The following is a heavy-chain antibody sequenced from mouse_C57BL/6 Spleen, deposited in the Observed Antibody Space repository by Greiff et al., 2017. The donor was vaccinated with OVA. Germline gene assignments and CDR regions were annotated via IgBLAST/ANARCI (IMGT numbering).Heavy chain of an antibody. CDR2: IYPRSGNT. CDR1: GYTFTSYG. V-gene: IGHV1-81*01. CDR3: ARGTGSVDY. D-gene: IGHD2-14*01. Sequence: VKLQQSGAELARPGASVKLSRKASGYTFTSYGISWVKQRTGQGLEWIGEIYPRSGNTYYNEKFKGKATLTADKSSSTAYMELRSLTSEDSAVYFCARGTGSVDYWGQGTSVTVSS. J-gene: IGHJ4*01.